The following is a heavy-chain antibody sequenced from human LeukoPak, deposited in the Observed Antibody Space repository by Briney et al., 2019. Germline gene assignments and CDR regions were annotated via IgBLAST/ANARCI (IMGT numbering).Heavy chain of an antibody. CDR3: ARGAREVRRYGMDV. CDR1: GGSISSGGYY. V-gene: IGHV4-31*03. J-gene: IGHJ6*04. Sequence: SETLSLTCTVSGGSISSGGYYWSWIRRLPGKGLEWIGYIYYSGSTYYNPSLKSRVTISVDTSKNQFSLKLSSVTAADTAVYYCARGAREVRRYGMDVWGKGTTVTVSS. D-gene: IGHD3-10*01. CDR2: IYYSGST.